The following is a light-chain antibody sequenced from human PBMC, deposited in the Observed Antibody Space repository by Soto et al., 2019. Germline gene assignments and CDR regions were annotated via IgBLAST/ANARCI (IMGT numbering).Light chain of an antibody. CDR1: SSNIGNNY. CDR2: ENN. V-gene: IGLV1-51*02. Sequence: QSVLTQPPSVSAAPGQKVTISCSGSSSNIGNNYVSWYQQLPGTAPKLLISENNNRPSGIPDRFSGSKSGTSVTLGITGLRTGDEADYYCGTWDSSLSAYVFGTGTKVTVL. J-gene: IGLJ1*01. CDR3: GTWDSSLSAYV.